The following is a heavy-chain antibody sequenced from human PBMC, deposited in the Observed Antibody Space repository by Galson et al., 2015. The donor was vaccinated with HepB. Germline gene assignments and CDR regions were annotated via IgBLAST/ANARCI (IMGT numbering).Heavy chain of an antibody. D-gene: IGHD5-24*01. Sequence: SVKVSCKASGYTFRRYGISWLRQAPGQGPEWMGGISPYNVNANYAPKVQGRVTMTTDTSTNTAYMELRSLRSDDTAIYYCARGGLATIGGPTFDYWGQGTLATVSS. CDR2: ISPYNVNA. J-gene: IGHJ4*02. CDR3: ARGGLATIGGPTFDY. V-gene: IGHV1-18*01. CDR1: GYTFRRYG.